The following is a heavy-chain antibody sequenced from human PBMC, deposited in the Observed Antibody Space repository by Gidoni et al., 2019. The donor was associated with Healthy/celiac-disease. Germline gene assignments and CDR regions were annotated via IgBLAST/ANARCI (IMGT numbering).Heavy chain of an antibody. J-gene: IGHJ6*02. D-gene: IGHD6-13*01. Sequence: QVQLVESGGGVVQPGRSLRLSCAASGFTFSSYGMHWVRQAPGKGLEWVAVISYDGSNKYYADSVKGRFTISRDNSKNTLYLQMNSLRAEDTAVYYCAKGAAAAGTHMDVWGQVTTVTVSS. CDR1: GFTFSSYG. CDR3: AKGAAAAGTHMDV. V-gene: IGHV3-30*18. CDR2: ISYDGSNK.